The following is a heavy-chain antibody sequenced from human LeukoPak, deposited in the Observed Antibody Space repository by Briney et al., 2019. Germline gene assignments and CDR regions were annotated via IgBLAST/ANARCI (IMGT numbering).Heavy chain of an antibody. V-gene: IGHV3-33*01. Sequence: GGSLRLSCAASGFTFNRYGMHWVRQAPGKGLEWVAIIWYDGSNQHYADSVKGRFTISRDNSKNTVYLQMNSLRAEDTAVYYCAGGKQLVFDYWGQGTLVTVSS. CDR1: GFTFNRYG. CDR2: IWYDGSNQ. D-gene: IGHD6-6*01. CDR3: AGGKQLVFDY. J-gene: IGHJ4*02.